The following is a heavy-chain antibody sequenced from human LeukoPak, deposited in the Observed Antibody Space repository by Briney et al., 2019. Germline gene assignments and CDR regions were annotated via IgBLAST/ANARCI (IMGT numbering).Heavy chain of an antibody. D-gene: IGHD5-12*01. Sequence: GGSLRLSCAASGFTFSSYGMHWVRQAPGKGLEWVAVISYDGSNKYYADSVKGRFTISRDNSKNTLYLQMNSLRAEDTAVYYCAKGSLVATIQGPIGYWGQGTLVTVSS. CDR1: GFTFSSYG. V-gene: IGHV3-30*18. J-gene: IGHJ4*02. CDR3: AKGSLVATIQGPIGY. CDR2: ISYDGSNK.